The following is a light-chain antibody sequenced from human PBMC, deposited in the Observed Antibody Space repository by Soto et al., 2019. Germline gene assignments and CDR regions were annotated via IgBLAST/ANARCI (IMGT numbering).Light chain of an antibody. J-gene: IGKJ5*01. CDR3: QQYNNWPS. V-gene: IGKV3-15*01. CDR2: DIS. Sequence: EIVVTQSPATLSVSPGERATLSFRASQSVGNKVAWYQHKPGQTPRLIIYDISTRAAGVPARFSGSGYGTDFTLTISSLQSEDFAVYFCQQYNNWPSFGQGTRLEI. CDR1: QSVGNK.